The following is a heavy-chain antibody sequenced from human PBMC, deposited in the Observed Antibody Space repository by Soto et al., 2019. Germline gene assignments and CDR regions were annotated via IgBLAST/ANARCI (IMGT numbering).Heavy chain of an antibody. Sequence: QVQVVQSGAEVKKPGASVKVSCTTSGFTFTSYFMHWVRQAPGQGLEWMGLIHPSDGATRYAEKFQGRVTVTRDTSTTTVYMELSSLKFDETAVYYCARGRGGSYGLDVWGQGTTVTVSS. CDR1: GFTFTSYF. V-gene: IGHV1-46*01. J-gene: IGHJ6*02. D-gene: IGHD1-26*01. CDR2: IHPSDGAT. CDR3: ARGRGGSYGLDV.